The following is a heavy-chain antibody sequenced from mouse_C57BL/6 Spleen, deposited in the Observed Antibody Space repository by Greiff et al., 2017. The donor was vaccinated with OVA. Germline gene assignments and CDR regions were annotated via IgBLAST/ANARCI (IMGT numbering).Heavy chain of an antibody. CDR3: ANYGSSYGWFAY. V-gene: IGHV1-52*01. J-gene: IGHJ3*01. D-gene: IGHD1-1*01. Sequence: VQLQQPGAELVRPGSSVKLSCKASGYTFTSYWMHWVKQRPIQGLEWIGNIDPSDSETHYNQKFKDKATLTVDKSSSTAYMQLSSLTSEDSAVYYCANYGSSYGWFAYWGQGTLVTVSA. CDR2: IDPSDSET. CDR1: GYTFTSYW.